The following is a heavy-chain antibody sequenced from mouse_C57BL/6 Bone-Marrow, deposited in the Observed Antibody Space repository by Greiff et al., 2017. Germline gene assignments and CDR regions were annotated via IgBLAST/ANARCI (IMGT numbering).Heavy chain of an antibody. J-gene: IGHJ2*01. D-gene: IGHD1-1*01. CDR2: IDPSDSYT. Sequence: QVQLQQPGAELVKPGASVKLSCKASGYTFTSYWMQWVKQRPGQGLEWIGEIDPSDSYTNYNQKFKGKATLTVDTSSSTAYMQLSSLTSEDSAVYYCARGYGSNYFDYWGKGTTLTVSS. V-gene: IGHV1-50*01. CDR1: GYTFTSYW. CDR3: ARGYGSNYFDY.